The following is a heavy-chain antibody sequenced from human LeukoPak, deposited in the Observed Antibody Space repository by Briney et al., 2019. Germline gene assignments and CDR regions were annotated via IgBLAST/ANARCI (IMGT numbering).Heavy chain of an antibody. CDR3: VRHDRGTYANWYFDL. Sequence: GESLKISCKGSGYSFSSYWISWVRQMPGKGLEWMGIIYPGDSDTRYSPSFQGQVTISADKSISTAYLQWSSLKASDTAMYYCVRHDRGTYANWYFDLWGRGTLVTVSS. V-gene: IGHV5-51*01. J-gene: IGHJ2*01. D-gene: IGHD3-16*01. CDR2: IYPGDSDT. CDR1: GYSFSSYW.